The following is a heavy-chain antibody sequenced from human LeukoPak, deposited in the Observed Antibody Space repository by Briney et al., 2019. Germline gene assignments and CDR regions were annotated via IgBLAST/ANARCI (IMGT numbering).Heavy chain of an antibody. CDR3: AREYYGSGSYYDGYYFDY. CDR1: GYTFNSYA. Sequence: SVKVSCKASGYTFNSYAVAWVRQAPGQGLEWMGLIIPAFGTTHYAQRFQGRVTITSDKSTTTAYMELGSLTSEDTAIYYCAREYYGSGSYYDGYYFDYWGQGTLVTVSS. CDR2: IIPAFGTT. V-gene: IGHV1-69*06. D-gene: IGHD3-10*01. J-gene: IGHJ4*02.